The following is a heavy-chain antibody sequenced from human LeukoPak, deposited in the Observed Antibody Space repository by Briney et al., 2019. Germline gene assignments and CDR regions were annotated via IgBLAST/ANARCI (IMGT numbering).Heavy chain of an antibody. CDR2: INPNSGGT. J-gene: IGHJ4*02. CDR1: GYTFTGYY. D-gene: IGHD5-18*01. Sequence: ASVKVSCKASGYTFTGYYMRWVRQAPGQGLEWMGRINPNSGGTNYAQKFQGRVTMTRDTSISTAYMELSRLRSDDTAVYYCAQLGGYSYGPIDYWGQGTLVTVSS. CDR3: AQLGGYSYGPIDY. V-gene: IGHV1-2*06.